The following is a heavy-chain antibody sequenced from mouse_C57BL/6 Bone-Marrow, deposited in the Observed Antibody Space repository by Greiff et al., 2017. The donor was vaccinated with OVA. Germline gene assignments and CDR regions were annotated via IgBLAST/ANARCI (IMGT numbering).Heavy chain of an antibody. V-gene: IGHV5-6*02. D-gene: IGHD1-1*01. CDR2: ISSGGSYT. Sequence: EVKLVESGGDLVKPGGSLKLSCAASGFTFSSYGMSWVRQTPDKRLEWVATISSGGSYTYYPDSVKGRFTISRDNANNTLYLQMSSLKSEDTAMYYCARPITTVYFDYWGQGTTLTVSS. CDR1: GFTFSSYG. J-gene: IGHJ2*01. CDR3: ARPITTVYFDY.